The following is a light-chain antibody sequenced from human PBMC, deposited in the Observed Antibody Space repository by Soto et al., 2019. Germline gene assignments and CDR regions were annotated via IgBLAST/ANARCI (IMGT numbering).Light chain of an antibody. V-gene: IGKV1-5*01. CDR2: DTS. Sequence: DIQMTQSPSSLSASVGDRVTITCRASQSISSLLAWYQQKPGKAPRLLIYDTSNLESGVPSRFSGSGSGTVFTLTISSLQPDDFATYYCHEYNTFSYTFGQGTRLQI. CDR3: HEYNTFSYT. CDR1: QSISSL. J-gene: IGKJ2*01.